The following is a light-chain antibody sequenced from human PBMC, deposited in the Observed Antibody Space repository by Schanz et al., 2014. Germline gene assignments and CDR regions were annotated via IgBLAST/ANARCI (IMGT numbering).Light chain of an antibody. CDR1: QSVSSTY. Sequence: EIVLTQSPGTLSLSPGERATLSCRASQSVSSTYLAWYQQRPGQAPRLLIYGASRRATGIPGRFSGSGSGTGFTLAISSLQSEDFAVYYCQQYGSSPRTFGQGTKVEIK. CDR3: QQYGSSPRT. V-gene: IGKV3-20*01. J-gene: IGKJ1*01. CDR2: GAS.